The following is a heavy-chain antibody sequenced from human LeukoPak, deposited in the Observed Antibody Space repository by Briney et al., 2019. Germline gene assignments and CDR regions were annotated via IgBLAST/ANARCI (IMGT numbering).Heavy chain of an antibody. CDR3: ARDPKSYGFYYYYYYMDV. D-gene: IGHD5-18*01. CDR2: INPNSGGT. J-gene: IGHJ6*03. V-gene: IGHV1-2*02. Sequence: VASVKVSCKASGYTFTGYYMHWVRQAPGQGLEWMGWINPNSGGTNYAQKFQGRVTMTRDTSISTAYMELSRLRSDDTAVYYCARDPKSYGFYYYYYYMDVWGKGTTVTVSS. CDR1: GYTFTGYY.